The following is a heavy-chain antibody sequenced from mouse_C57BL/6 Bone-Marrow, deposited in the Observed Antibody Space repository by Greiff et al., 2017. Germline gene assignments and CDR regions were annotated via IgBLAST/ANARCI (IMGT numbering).Heavy chain of an antibody. CDR2: ISYDGSN. V-gene: IGHV3-6*01. Sequence: ESGPGLVKPSQSLSLTCSVTGYSITSGYYWNWIRQFPGNKLEWMGYISYDGSNNYNPSLKNRISITRDTSKNQFFLKLNSVTTEDTATYYCARDHSSYFDYWGQGTTLTVSS. J-gene: IGHJ2*01. CDR3: ARDHSSYFDY. CDR1: GYSITSGYY.